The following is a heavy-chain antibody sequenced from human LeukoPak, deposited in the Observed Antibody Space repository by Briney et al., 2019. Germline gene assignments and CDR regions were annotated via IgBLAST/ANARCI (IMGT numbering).Heavy chain of an antibody. CDR3: APSWGVTTVY. V-gene: IGHV3-30*03. J-gene: IGHJ4*02. CDR1: GFTFSSYG. CDR2: ISYDGSNK. Sequence: GRSLRLSCAASGFTFSSYGMHWVRQAPGKGPEWVAVISYDGSNKYYADSVKGRFTISRDNSKNTLYLQMNSLRAEDTAVYYCAPSWGVTTVYWGQGTLVSVSS. D-gene: IGHD4-17*01.